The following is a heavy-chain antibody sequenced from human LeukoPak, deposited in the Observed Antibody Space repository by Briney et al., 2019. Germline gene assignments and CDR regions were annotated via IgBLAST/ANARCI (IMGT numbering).Heavy chain of an antibody. CDR3: ATDSPYSYADL. CDR2: ISYDGRNE. V-gene: IGHV3-30*03. D-gene: IGHD5-18*01. Sequence: PGGSLRLSCTASGFTLGSHGMHWVRQAPGKGLEWVAVISYDGRNEYYADSMRGRFTVSRDNSKNTLYLQMNSVRAEDTAVYYCATDSPYSYADLWGRGTLVTVSS. J-gene: IGHJ2*01. CDR1: GFTLGSHG.